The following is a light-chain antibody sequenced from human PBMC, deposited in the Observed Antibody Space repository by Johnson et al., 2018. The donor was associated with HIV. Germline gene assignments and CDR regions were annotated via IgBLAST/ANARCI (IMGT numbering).Light chain of an antibody. J-gene: IGLJ1*01. Sequence: QSVLTQPPSVSAAPGQKVTISCSGSSSNIGNNYVSWYQQLPGTAPKLLIYDNSKRPSGIPYRFSGSTSGTSATLVITGLQTGYEADYYCGTWDSSLSAGFYVFGTGTKVTVL. CDR2: DNS. V-gene: IGLV1-51*01. CDR3: GTWDSSLSAGFYV. CDR1: SSNIGNNY.